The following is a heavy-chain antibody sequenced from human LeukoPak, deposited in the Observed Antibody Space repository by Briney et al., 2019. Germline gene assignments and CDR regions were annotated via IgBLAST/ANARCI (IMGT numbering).Heavy chain of an antibody. CDR2: IYFSGSN. CDR3: ARQGYDMSWFDP. D-gene: IGHD3-9*01. V-gene: IGHV4-39*01. Sequence: SETLSLTCTVSGDSISSTSHYWGWIRQPPGKGLEWIGCIYFSGSNYYNPSLKSRLTISVDTSKNQFSLKQSSVTAADTAVYYCARQGYDMSWFDPWGQGTLVTVSS. J-gene: IGHJ5*02. CDR1: GDSISSTSHY.